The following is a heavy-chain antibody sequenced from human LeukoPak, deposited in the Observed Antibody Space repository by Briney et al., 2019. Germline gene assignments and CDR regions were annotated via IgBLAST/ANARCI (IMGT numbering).Heavy chain of an antibody. CDR3: ASGEARAAGGY. V-gene: IGHV1-46*01. CDR1: GYTFTSYY. Sequence: ASVKVSCKASGYTFTSYYMHWVRQAPGQGLEWMGIINPSGGSTSYAQKFQGRVTMTRDMSTSTVYMELSSLRSEDTAVYYCASGEARAAGGYWGQGTLVTVSS. D-gene: IGHD6-13*01. CDR2: INPSGGST. J-gene: IGHJ4*02.